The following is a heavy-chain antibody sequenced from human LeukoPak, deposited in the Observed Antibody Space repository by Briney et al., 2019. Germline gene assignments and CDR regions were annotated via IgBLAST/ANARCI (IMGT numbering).Heavy chain of an antibody. Sequence: SEALSLTCAVYGGSFSGYNWNWIRQAPGKGLEWIGEINHLGNTKKSPSLKGRVTLSVDTSKNRFSLKVTSVTAADTAVYYCARGSPKLDSWGQGTPVTVSS. CDR1: GGSFSGYN. CDR3: ARGSPKLDS. V-gene: IGHV4-34*01. J-gene: IGHJ5*01. CDR2: INHLGNT.